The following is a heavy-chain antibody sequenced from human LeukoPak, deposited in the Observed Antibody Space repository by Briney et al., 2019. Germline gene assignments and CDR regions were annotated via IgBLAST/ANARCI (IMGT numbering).Heavy chain of an antibody. CDR3: ARVWQLLAEYQH. CDR2: IYPNSGDT. J-gene: IGHJ1*01. CDR1: GYTFTDYH. V-gene: IGHV1-2*02. D-gene: IGHD6-13*01. Sequence: ASVKVSCKASGYTFTDYHMHWVRQAPGQGLEWMGWIYPNSGDTKYAQKFQGRVTMTRDTSISTAYMELSSLRSDDTAVYYCARVWQLLAEYQHWGQGPLVTVSS.